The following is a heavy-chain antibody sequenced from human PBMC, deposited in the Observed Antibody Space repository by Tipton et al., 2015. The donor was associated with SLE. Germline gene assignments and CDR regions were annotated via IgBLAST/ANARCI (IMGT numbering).Heavy chain of an antibody. CDR2: IYSGGST. CDR3: ARGVTTQSFDY. Sequence: SLRLSCTASGFTVSSIYMSWVRQAPGKGLEWVSVIYSGGSTYYADSVKGRFTISRNNSKNTVYLQMNSLRAEDTAVYHCARGVTTQSFDYWGQGTLVTVSS. V-gene: IGHV3-53*04. D-gene: IGHD4-17*01. CDR1: GFTVSSIY. J-gene: IGHJ4*02.